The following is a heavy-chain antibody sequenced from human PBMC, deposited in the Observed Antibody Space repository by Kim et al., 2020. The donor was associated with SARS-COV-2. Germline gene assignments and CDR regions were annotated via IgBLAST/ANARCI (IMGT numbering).Heavy chain of an antibody. Sequence: GRFTISRDNAKNSLYLQMNSLRAEDTAVYYCARVGYCSSTSCYLYYGMDVWGQGTTVTVSS. D-gene: IGHD2-2*03. V-gene: IGHV3-11*06. J-gene: IGHJ6*02. CDR3: ARVGYCSSTSCYLYYGMDV.